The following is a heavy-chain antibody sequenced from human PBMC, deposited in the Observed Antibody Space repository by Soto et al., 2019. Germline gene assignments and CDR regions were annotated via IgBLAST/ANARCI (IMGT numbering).Heavy chain of an antibody. CDR2: IWYDGSNK. CDR3: ARDRGTTVTEYYFDY. D-gene: IGHD4-17*01. J-gene: IGHJ4*02. V-gene: IGHV3-33*01. CDR1: GFTFSSYG. Sequence: QVQLVESGGGVVQPGRSLRLSCAASGFTFSSYGMHWVRQAPGKGLEWVAVIWYDGSNKYYADSVKGRFTISRDNSXXTLYLQMNSLRAEDTAVYYCARDRGTTVTEYYFDYWGQGTLVTVSS.